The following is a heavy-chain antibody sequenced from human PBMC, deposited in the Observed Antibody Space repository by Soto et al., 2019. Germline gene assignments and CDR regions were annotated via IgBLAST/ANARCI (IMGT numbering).Heavy chain of an antibody. Sequence: QVQLQESGPGLVKPSQTLSLTCSVSGESISSGGYYWSWIRHHPGKGLEWIGYIYDSESAYYNPSLRSPVXXXMXXSKNHFAMRLSSVTAADTAVYYCARASSSSSAADYWGQGTLATVSS. CDR1: GESISSGGYY. CDR3: ARASSSSSAADY. CDR2: IYDSESA. J-gene: IGHJ4*02. V-gene: IGHV4-31*01. D-gene: IGHD6-6*01.